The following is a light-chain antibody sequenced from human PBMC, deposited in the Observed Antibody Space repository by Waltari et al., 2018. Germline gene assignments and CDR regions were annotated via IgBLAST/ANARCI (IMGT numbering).Light chain of an antibody. J-gene: IGKJ1*01. Sequence: DTQMTQSPSSLSASVGDRVTITCRASQDIRRDLGWYQQKPGQAPQRLIYRASNLQTGAPSRFSGSGSGTEFTLTISSLQPEDIATYFCVQHNTFPLAFGQGTKVEVK. CDR1: QDIRRD. CDR3: VQHNTFPLA. V-gene: IGKV1-17*01. CDR2: RAS.